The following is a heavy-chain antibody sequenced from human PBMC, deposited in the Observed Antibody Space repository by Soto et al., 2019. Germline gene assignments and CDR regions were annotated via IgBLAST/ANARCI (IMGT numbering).Heavy chain of an antibody. D-gene: IGHD3-10*01. CDR1: GGSISSSTYF. CDR3: ARHYNSGTYFGY. V-gene: IGHV4-39*01. CDR2: IYNSGSA. J-gene: IGHJ4*02. Sequence: PSETLSLTCTVSGGSISSSTYFWAWIRQPPGKGLEWIGSIYNSGSAYHNPSLKSQVTISVDTSNNQFSLKLSSVTAADTAVYYCARHYNSGTYFGYWGQGTLVTVYS.